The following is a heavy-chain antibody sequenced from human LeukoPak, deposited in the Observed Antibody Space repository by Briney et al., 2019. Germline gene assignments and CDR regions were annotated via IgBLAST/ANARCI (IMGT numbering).Heavy chain of an antibody. CDR3: ARDRDYGTFDY. CDR2: ISASGGST. J-gene: IGHJ4*02. Sequence: PGGSLRLSCAASGFTFSSYAMNWVRQLPGKGLEWVSAISASGGSTYYADSVKGRFTISRDNSKNTLYLEMKSLRAEDTAAYFCARDRDYGTFDYWGQGTLVTVSS. D-gene: IGHD4-17*01. CDR1: GFTFSSYA. V-gene: IGHV3-23*01.